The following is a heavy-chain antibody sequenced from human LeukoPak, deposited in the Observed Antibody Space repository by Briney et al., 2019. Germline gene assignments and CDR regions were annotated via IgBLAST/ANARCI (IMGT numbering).Heavy chain of an antibody. CDR3: AKDLRWLPNFDY. CDR1: GFTFSSYG. CDR2: IRYDGSNK. V-gene: IGHV3-30*02. D-gene: IGHD5-24*01. Sequence: GGSLRLSCAASGFTFSSYGMHWVRQAPGKGLEWVAFIRYDGSNKYYADSVKGRFTISRDNSKSTLYLQMNSLRAEDTAVYYCAKDLRWLPNFDYWGQGTLVTVSS. J-gene: IGHJ4*02.